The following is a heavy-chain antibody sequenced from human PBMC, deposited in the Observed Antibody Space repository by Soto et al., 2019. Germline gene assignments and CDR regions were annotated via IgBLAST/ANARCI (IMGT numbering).Heavy chain of an antibody. J-gene: IGHJ4*02. CDR3: GTLPGGGGY. Sequence: EVQLVESGGGLIQPGGSLRLSCAVSGFTVSNNYMSWVRQAPGKGLEGVSVIYSGGYTAYGDSVKGRFTISRDNSKNTSYLQLNSLSPAAGACFYCGTLPGGGGYWGQGTLVTVSS. CDR2: IYSGGYT. CDR1: GFTVSNNY. D-gene: IGHD3-10*01. V-gene: IGHV3-53*01.